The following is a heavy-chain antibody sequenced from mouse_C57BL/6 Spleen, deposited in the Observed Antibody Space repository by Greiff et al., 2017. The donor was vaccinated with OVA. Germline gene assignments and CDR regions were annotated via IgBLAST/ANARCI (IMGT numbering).Heavy chain of an antibody. D-gene: IGHD2-2*01. J-gene: IGHJ4*01. Sequence: EVKLVESGPGLVKPSQSLSLTCSVTGYSITSGYYWNWIRQFPGNKLEWMGYISYDGSNNYNPSLKNRISITRDTSKNQFFLKLNSVTTEDTATYYCARDQGLPPYAMDYWGQGTSVTVSS. CDR2: ISYDGSN. CDR3: ARDQGLPPYAMDY. CDR1: GYSITSGYY. V-gene: IGHV3-6*01.